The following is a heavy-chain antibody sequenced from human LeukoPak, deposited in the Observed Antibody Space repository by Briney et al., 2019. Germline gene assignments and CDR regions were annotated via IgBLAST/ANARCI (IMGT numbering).Heavy chain of an antibody. J-gene: IGHJ4*02. CDR1: GYTFTSYD. Sequence: ASVKVSCKASGYTFTSYDINWVRQAPGHGLEWMGIINPGGGSTSYAQKFQGRVTMTRDTSTSTVYMELSSLRSEDTAVYYCARDLGYCSATSCHALYYFDYWGQGTLVTVSS. V-gene: IGHV1-46*01. CDR3: ARDLGYCSATSCHALYYFDY. D-gene: IGHD2-2*01. CDR2: INPGGGST.